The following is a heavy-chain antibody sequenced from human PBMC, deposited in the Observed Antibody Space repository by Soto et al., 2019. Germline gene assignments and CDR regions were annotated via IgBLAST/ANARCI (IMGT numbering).Heavy chain of an antibody. V-gene: IGHV4-34*01. CDR2: IDHSGGT. CDR3: ARGLLGGAAN. J-gene: IGHJ4*02. D-gene: IGHD3-16*01. Sequence: QVQLQQWGAGLAKPSETLSLTCAVYGGSFSGYYWSWIRQPPGKGLEWIGEIDHSGGTNYNPSLKSRVTISVDTSKNQFSLKLTSVTAADPAVYYCARGLLGGAANWGQGTLVAVSS. CDR1: GGSFSGYY.